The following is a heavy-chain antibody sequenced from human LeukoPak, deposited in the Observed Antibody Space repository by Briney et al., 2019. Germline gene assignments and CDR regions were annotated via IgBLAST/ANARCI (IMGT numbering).Heavy chain of an antibody. V-gene: IGHV1-46*01. CDR3: ARDKWAIRRGAFDI. CDR1: RYTFTSYY. J-gene: IGHJ3*02. Sequence: ASVKVSSEASRYTFTSYYMHWVRHAPGQGLERMGIINPSGGSTSYAQKFQGRVTMTRDTSTSTVYMELSSLRSVDTAAYYCARDKWAIRRGAFDIWGQGTMVTVSS. CDR2: INPSGGST. D-gene: IGHD1-26*01.